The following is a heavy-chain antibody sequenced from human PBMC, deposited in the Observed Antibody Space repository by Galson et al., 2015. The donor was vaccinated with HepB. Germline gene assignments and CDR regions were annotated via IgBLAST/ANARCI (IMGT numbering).Heavy chain of an antibody. CDR2: IKQDGSEK. CDR3: ASPGKYYYDSSGLSPFDI. D-gene: IGHD3-22*01. CDR1: GFTFSSYW. J-gene: IGHJ3*02. Sequence: SLRLSCAASGFTFSSYWMSWVRQAPGKGLEWVANIKQDGSEKYYVDSVKGRFTISRDNAKNSLYLQMNSLRAEDTAVYYCASPGKYYYDSSGLSPFDIWGQGTMVTVSS. V-gene: IGHV3-7*03.